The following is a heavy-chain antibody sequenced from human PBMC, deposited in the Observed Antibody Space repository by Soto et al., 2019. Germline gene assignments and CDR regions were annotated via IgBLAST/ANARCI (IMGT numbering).Heavy chain of an antibody. V-gene: IGHV4-31*03. J-gene: IGHJ4*02. CDR1: GGSITSGGYC. CDR3: ARDGDYFGSGSPPLLSR. CDR2: IYYSGST. D-gene: IGHD3-10*01. Sequence: QVQLQESGPGLVKPSQTLTLTCTVSGGSITSGGYCWTWVRQHPVKGLEWMGHIYYSGSTSYNPSLKRRITISIDTSKYQFSLELTSVTAADTAVYYCARDGDYFGSGSPPLLSRWGQGTLVTVSS.